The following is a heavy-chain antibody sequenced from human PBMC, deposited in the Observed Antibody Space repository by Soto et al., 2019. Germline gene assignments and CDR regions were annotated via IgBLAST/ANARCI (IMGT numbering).Heavy chain of an antibody. CDR3: ARDERDYDILTGYYLLVA. J-gene: IGHJ5*02. D-gene: IGHD3-9*01. CDR2: ISAYNGNT. Sequence: ASVKVSCKATGYTFTSYGISWVRQAPGQGLEWMGWISAYNGNTNYAQKLQGRVTMTTDTSTSTAYMELRSLRSDDTAVYYCARDERDYDILTGYYLLVAWGQGTLVTVSS. CDR1: GYTFTSYG. V-gene: IGHV1-18*01.